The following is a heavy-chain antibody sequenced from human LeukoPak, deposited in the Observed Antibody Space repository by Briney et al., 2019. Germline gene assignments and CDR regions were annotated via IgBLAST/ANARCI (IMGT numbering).Heavy chain of an antibody. CDR2: IIPIFGTA. V-gene: IGHV1-69*06. J-gene: IGHJ4*02. CDR3: ARRTAAGTGFDY. CDR1: GGTFSSYA. D-gene: IGHD6-13*01. Sequence: GSSVKVSCKASGGTFSSYAISWVRQAPGQGLEWMGGIIPIFGTANYAQKFQGRVTITADKSTSTAYMELSSLRSEDTAVYYCARRTAAGTGFDYWGQGTLVTVSS.